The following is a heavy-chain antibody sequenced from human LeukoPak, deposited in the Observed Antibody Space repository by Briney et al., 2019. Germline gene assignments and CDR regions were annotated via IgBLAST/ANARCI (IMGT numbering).Heavy chain of an antibody. Sequence: PGGSLRLSCAASGFTLSSYGMHWVRQAPGKGLEWVAVISYDGSNKYYAESVKGRFTISRDNSKNTLYLQMNSLRAEDTAVYYCEKDVFDYWGQGTMVTVSS. CDR1: GFTLSSYG. J-gene: IGHJ4*02. CDR2: ISYDGSNK. CDR3: EKDVFDY. V-gene: IGHV3-30*18.